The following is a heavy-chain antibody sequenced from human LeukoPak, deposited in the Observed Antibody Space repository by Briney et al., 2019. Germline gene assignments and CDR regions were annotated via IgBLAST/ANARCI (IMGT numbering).Heavy chain of an antibody. CDR2: IKRIIDGGTT. D-gene: IGHD4-17*01. CDR3: AAQGGSGDLRY. CDR1: GFTFSGYG. J-gene: IGHJ4*02. V-gene: IGHV3-15*01. Sequence: GGSLRLSCAVSGFTFSGYGMHWVRQAPGKGLEWVGRIKRIIDGGTTDYAAPVKGRFTVSRDDSINTLYLQMSSLKTEDTAVYYCAAQGGSGDLRYWGQGTLVTVSS.